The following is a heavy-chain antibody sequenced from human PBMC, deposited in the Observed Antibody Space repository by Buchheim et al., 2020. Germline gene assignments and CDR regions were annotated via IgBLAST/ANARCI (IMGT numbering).Heavy chain of an antibody. CDR3: AKDKDYYDSSGYYYV. Sequence: QVQLVESGGGVVQPGRSLRLSRAASGFTFSSYGMHWVRQAPGKGLEWVAVISYDGSNKYYADSVKGRFTISRDNSKNTLYLQMNSLRAEDTAVYYCAKDKDYYDSSGYYYVWGQGTL. CDR1: GFTFSSYG. D-gene: IGHD3-22*01. CDR2: ISYDGSNK. V-gene: IGHV3-30*18. J-gene: IGHJ4*02.